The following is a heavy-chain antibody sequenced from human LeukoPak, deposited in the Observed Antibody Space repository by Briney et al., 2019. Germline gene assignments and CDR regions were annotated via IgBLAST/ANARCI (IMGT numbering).Heavy chain of an antibody. CDR2: ISSSSSYI. CDR1: GFTFSSYS. CDR3: ARSQLYCSSTSCYFPPFDY. D-gene: IGHD2-2*01. Sequence: GGSLRLSCADSGFTFSSYSMNWVRQAPGKGLEWVSSISSSSSYIYYADSVKGRFTISRDNAKNSLYLQMNSLRAEDTAVYYCARSQLYCSSTSCYFPPFDYWGQGTLVTVSS. J-gene: IGHJ4*02. V-gene: IGHV3-21*01.